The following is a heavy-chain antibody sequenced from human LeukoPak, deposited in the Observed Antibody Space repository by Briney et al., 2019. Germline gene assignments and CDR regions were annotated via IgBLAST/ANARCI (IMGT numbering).Heavy chain of an antibody. V-gene: IGHV1-2*06. CDR2: INPNTGGT. J-gene: IGHJ4*02. CDR1: GYTFTDYY. Sequence: ASVKVSCKASGYTFTDYYMHWVRQAPGQRFEWMGRINPNTGGTNYAQKLQGRVTMTRDTSMSTAYMEVSSLTSDDTAVYYCARNLFDSNAYYSPADYWGQGTLVTVAS. CDR3: ARNLFDSNAYYSPADY. D-gene: IGHD3-22*01.